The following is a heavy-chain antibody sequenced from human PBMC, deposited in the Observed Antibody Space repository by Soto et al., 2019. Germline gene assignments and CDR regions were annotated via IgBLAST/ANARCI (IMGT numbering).Heavy chain of an antibody. Sequence: QVQLQESGPGLVKPSQTLSLTCTVSGGSISSVGYYWSWIRQHPGYVLELIGYIYYSGSTYYNPSLKSRVTISVDTSKNQFSLKLSSVTAADTAVYYCARGRGTISCDYPFFYYWGKGTLVTVSS. V-gene: IGHV4-31*03. J-gene: IGHJ4*02. CDR3: ARGRGTISCDYPFFYY. CDR2: IYYSGST. CDR1: GGSISSVGYY. D-gene: IGHD3-22*01.